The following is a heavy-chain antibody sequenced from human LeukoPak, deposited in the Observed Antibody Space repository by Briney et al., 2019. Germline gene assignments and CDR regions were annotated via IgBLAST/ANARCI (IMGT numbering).Heavy chain of an antibody. CDR3: ARGKQLWFAFDI. V-gene: IGHV1-2*06. J-gene: IGHJ3*02. Sequence: ASVKVSCKASGYTFTGYYMHGVRQAPGRGLEWMGRINHNRGGTNYAQKFQGRVTMTSDTSISTAYMELSRLRSDDTAVYYCARGKQLWFAFDIWGQGTMVTVSS. CDR1: GYTFTGYY. CDR2: INHNRGGT. D-gene: IGHD5-18*01.